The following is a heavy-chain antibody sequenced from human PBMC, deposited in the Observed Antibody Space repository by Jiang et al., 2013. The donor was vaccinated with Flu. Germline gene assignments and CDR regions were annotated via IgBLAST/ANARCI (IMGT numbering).Heavy chain of an antibody. Sequence: VQLLESGGGLVLPGGSLRLSCAASGFTFSSFEMNWVRQAPGEGLEWISYISASGNTIYYAGSVKGRFTVSRDNAENSLFXQMNGLRAEDTAVYYCARDPGAGFPPLYFDYWGKGTLVTVSS. CDR3: ARDPGAGFPPLYFDY. D-gene: IGHD1-26*01. CDR1: GFTFSSFE. CDR2: ISASGNTI. J-gene: IGHJ4*02. V-gene: IGHV3-48*03.